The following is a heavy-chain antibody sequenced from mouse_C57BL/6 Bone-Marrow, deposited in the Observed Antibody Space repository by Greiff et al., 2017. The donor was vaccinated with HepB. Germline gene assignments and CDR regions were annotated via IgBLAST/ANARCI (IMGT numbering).Heavy chain of an antibody. CDR2: ISSGGDYI. J-gene: IGHJ4*01. V-gene: IGHV5-9-1*02. CDR1: GFTFSSYA. CDR3: TRGDGYYVMDY. D-gene: IGHD2-3*01. Sequence: EVMLVESGEGLVKPGGSLKLSCAASGFTFSSYAMSWVRQTPEKRLEWVAYISSGGDYIYYADTVKGRFTISRDNARNTLYLQMSSLKSEDTAMYYCTRGDGYYVMDYWGQGTSVTVSS.